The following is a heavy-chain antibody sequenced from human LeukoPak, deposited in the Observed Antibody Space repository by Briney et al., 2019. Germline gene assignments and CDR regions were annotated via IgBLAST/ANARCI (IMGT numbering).Heavy chain of an antibody. CDR3: ARKPDVDTAMVTLGY. V-gene: IGHV1-2*02. CDR2: INPNSGGT. D-gene: IGHD5-18*01. Sequence: ASVKVSCKASGYTFTGYDMHWVRQAPGQGLEWMGWINPNSGGTNYAQKFQGRVTMTRDTSISTAYMELSRLRSDDTAVYYCARKPDVDTAMVTLGYWGQGTLVTVSS. J-gene: IGHJ4*02. CDR1: GYTFTGYD.